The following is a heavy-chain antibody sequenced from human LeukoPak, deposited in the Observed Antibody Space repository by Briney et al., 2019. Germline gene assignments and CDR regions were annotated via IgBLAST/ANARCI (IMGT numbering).Heavy chain of an antibody. CDR2: ISSSGSTI. V-gene: IGHV3-11*01. CDR1: GFTFSDYY. CDR3: ARSIRITMIVVGTGFDY. Sequence: GGSLRLSCAASGFTFSDYYMSWIRQAPGKGLEWVSYISSSGSTIYYADSVKGRFTISRDNAKNSLYLQMNSLRAEDTAVYYCARSIRITMIVVGTGFDYWGQGTLVTVSS. D-gene: IGHD3-22*01. J-gene: IGHJ4*02.